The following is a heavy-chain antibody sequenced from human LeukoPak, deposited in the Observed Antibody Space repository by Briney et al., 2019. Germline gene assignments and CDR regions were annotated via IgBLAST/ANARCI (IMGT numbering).Heavy chain of an antibody. CDR3: ARYPNLYYGSRAFDI. J-gene: IGHJ3*02. Sequence: PSETLSLTCAVYGGSFSGYYWSWIRQPPGKGLEWIGEINHSGSTNYNPSLKSRVTISVDTSKNQFSLKLSSVTAADTAVYYCARYPNLYYGSRAFDIWGQGTMVTVSS. CDR1: GGSFSGYY. CDR2: INHSGST. D-gene: IGHD3-10*01. V-gene: IGHV4-34*01.